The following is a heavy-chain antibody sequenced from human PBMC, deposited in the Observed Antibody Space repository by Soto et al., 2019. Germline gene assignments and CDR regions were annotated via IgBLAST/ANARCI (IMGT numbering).Heavy chain of an antibody. CDR1: GGSISSSNW. V-gene: IGHV4-4*02. J-gene: IGHJ4*02. D-gene: IGHD5-12*01. CDR3: ARDKQWLRKNPLDY. CDR2: IYHSGST. Sequence: SETLSLTCAASGGSISSSNWWSWVRQTPGKGLEWIGEIYHSGSTNYNPSLKSRVTISVDKSKNQFSLKLSSVTAADTAVYYCARDKQWLRKNPLDYWGQGTLVTVSS.